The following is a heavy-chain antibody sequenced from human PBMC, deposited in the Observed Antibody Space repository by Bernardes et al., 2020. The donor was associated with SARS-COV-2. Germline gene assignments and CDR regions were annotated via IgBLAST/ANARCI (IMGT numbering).Heavy chain of an antibody. V-gene: IGHV3-66*02. J-gene: IGHJ5*02. CDR1: GLTVSRNY. CDR2: IYSDGRT. CDR3: ARYGDYDWFDP. D-gene: IGHD4-17*01. Sequence: GGSLRLSCVASGLTVSRNYMTWVRQTPGKGLEWLSIIYSDGRTYYADSVKGRFTISRDNSKNTLYLQMNSLRAEDTAVYYCARYGDYDWFDPWGQGTLVTVSS.